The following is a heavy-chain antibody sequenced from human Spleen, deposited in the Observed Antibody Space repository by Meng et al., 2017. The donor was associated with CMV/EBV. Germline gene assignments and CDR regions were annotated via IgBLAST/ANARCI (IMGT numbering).Heavy chain of an antibody. D-gene: IGHD6-19*01. J-gene: IGHJ5*02. Sequence: GSLRLSCAVYGGSFSGSSWSWIRQPPGKGLEWIGEITPSGNTNNNPSLKSRVTMSADTSKNQFSLKLYSVTTADTAVYYCARYQGSGWYWFDPWGQGTPVTVSS. CDR1: GGSFSGSS. V-gene: IGHV4-34*01. CDR3: ARYQGSGWYWFDP. CDR2: ITPSGNT.